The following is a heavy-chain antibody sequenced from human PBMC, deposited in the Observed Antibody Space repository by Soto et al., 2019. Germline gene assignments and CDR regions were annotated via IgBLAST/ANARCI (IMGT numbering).Heavy chain of an antibody. CDR2: IDYSGNT. D-gene: IGHD3-9*01. CDR1: GGSVSSGGYY. J-gene: IGHJ4*02. CDR3: ARPGHYHILTGFDY. Sequence: QVQLLESGPGMVKPSQTLSLTCTVSGGSVSSGGYYWSWIRQHPGKGLEWIGYIDYSGNTNYTPSLKSRVTISLDTSKNQFSLKLTSVTAADTAVYYCARPGHYHILTGFDYWGQGTLLTVSS. V-gene: IGHV4-31*03.